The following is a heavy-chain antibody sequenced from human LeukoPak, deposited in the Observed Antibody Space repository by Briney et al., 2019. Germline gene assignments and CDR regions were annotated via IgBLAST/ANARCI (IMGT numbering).Heavy chain of an antibody. D-gene: IGHD3-10*01. CDR3: ARPLYGSGAFGY. J-gene: IGHJ4*02. CDR2: INHSGST. Sequence: PSETLSLTCAVYGGSFCGYYWSWIRQPPGKGLEWIGEINHSGSTNYNPSLKSRVTISVDTSKNQFSLKLSSVTAADTAVYYCARPLYGSGAFGYWGQGTLVTVSS. CDR1: GGSFCGYY. V-gene: IGHV4-34*01.